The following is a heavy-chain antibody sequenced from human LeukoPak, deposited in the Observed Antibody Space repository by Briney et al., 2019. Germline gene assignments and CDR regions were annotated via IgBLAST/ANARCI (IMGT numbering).Heavy chain of an antibody. CDR2: IYYSGST. Sequence: SETLSLTCTASGGSISSYYWSWIRQPPGKGLEWIGYIYYSGSTNYNPSLKSRVTISVDTSKNQFSLKLSSVTAADTAVYYCARDRKYYGWFDPWGQGTLVTVSS. CDR3: ARDRKYYGWFDP. CDR1: GGSISSYY. J-gene: IGHJ5*02. D-gene: IGHD3-10*01. V-gene: IGHV4-59*01.